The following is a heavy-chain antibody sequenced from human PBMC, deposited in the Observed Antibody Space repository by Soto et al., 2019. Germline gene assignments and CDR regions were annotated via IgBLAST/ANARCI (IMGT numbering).Heavy chain of an antibody. CDR3: ARGRAVAGTHYYYYYMDV. V-gene: IGHV1-18*01. D-gene: IGHD6-19*01. Sequence: ASVKVSCKASGYTFTSYGISWVRQAPGQGLEWMGWISAYNGNTNYAQKLQGRVTMTTDTSTSTAYMELRSLRSDDTAVYYCARGRAVAGTHYYYYYMDVWGKGTTVTVS. J-gene: IGHJ6*03. CDR1: GYTFTSYG. CDR2: ISAYNGNT.